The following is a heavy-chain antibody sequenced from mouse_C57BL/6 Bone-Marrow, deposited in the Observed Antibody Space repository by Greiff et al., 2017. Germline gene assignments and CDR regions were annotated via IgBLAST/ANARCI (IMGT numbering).Heavy chain of an antibody. CDR3: ARKRSYYYGTIDAMDY. Sequence: VQLQESGPGLVQPSQSLSITCTVSGFSLTSYGVHWVRQSPGKGLEWLGVIWSGGSTDYNAAFISRLSISKDNSKSHVFFKMNSLQADDTAIYYCARKRSYYYGTIDAMDYWGQGTSVTVSS. D-gene: IGHD1-1*01. V-gene: IGHV2-2*01. J-gene: IGHJ4*01. CDR1: GFSLTSYG. CDR2: IWSGGST.